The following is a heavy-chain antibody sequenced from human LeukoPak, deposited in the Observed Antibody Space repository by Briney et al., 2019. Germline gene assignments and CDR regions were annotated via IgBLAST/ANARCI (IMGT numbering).Heavy chain of an antibody. D-gene: IGHD2-15*01. CDR3: ARGPRYCSYCYYMDV. CDR1: GFTFSSYG. Sequence: PGRSLRLSCAASGFTFSSYGMHWVRQAPGKGLEWVAVISYDGSNKYYADSVKGRFTISRDNSKNTLYLQMNSLRAEDTAVYYCARGPRYCSYCYYMDVWGKGTTVTVSS. V-gene: IGHV3-30*03. J-gene: IGHJ6*03. CDR2: ISYDGSNK.